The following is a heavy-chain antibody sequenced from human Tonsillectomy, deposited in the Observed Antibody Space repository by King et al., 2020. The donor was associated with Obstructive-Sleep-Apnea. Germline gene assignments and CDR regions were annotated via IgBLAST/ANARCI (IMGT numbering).Heavy chain of an antibody. CDR1: GFTFSDYY. CDR2: ISRSDSTI. Sequence: VQLVESGGGLVKPGGSLRLSCAASGFTFSDYYMSWIRQSPGKGLEWVSYISRSDSTIYYADSVKGRFTISRDNGKNSLYRQMNSLRAEDTAVYYCARGVVVRGVITDYWGQGTLVTVSS. J-gene: IGHJ4*02. CDR3: ARGVVVRGVITDY. V-gene: IGHV3-11*01. D-gene: IGHD3-10*01.